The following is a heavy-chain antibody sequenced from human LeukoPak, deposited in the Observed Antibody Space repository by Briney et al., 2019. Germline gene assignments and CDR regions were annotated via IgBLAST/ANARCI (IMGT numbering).Heavy chain of an antibody. CDR3: ARGGQDFDY. CDR1: GFTFSSYE. Sequence: PGGSLRLSCAASGFTFSSYEMNWVRQAPGKGLEWVSYISSSGSTIYYADSVKGRFTISRDNSKNTLYLQMNSLRAEDTAVYYCARGGQDFDYWGQGTLVTVSS. J-gene: IGHJ4*02. V-gene: IGHV3-48*03. D-gene: IGHD3-10*01. CDR2: ISSSGSTI.